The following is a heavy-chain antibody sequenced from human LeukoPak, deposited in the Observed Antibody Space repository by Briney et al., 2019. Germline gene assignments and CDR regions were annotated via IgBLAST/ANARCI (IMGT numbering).Heavy chain of an antibody. V-gene: IGHV4-34*01. J-gene: IGHJ4*02. D-gene: IGHD5-12*01. CDR2: INHSGST. CDR3: AREGWLRFGFDY. Sequence: SGTLSLTCAVYGGSFSGYYWSWIRQPPGKGLEWIGEINHSGSTNYNPSLKSRVTISVDTSKNQFSLKLSSVTAADTAVYYCAREGWLRFGFDYWGQGTLVTVSS. CDR1: GGSFSGYY.